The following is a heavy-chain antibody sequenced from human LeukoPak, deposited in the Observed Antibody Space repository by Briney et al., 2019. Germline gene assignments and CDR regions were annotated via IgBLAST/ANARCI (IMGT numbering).Heavy chain of an antibody. CDR2: INLNSGGT. J-gene: IGHJ5*02. Sequence: GASVKHSSKPSGYTFTGYYMHRVRQAPGQGLEWMGWINLNSGGTNYAQKFQGRVTMTRDTSISTAYMELSRLRSDDTAVYYCARAPPMVRGVIGGFDTCGQGTLVTVSS. D-gene: IGHD3-10*01. CDR3: ARAPPMVRGVIGGFDT. V-gene: IGHV1-2*02. CDR1: GYTFTGYY.